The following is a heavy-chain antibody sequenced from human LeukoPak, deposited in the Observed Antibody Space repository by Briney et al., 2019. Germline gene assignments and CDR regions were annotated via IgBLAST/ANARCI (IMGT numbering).Heavy chain of an antibody. CDR3: AKRRPGGELGY. CDR1: GLTFSGYA. CDR2: ISGSGGST. J-gene: IGHJ4*02. V-gene: IGHV3-23*01. Sequence: PGGSLRLSCAASGLTFSGYAMSWVRQAPGKGLEWVSVISGSGGSTYYADSVKGRFTISRDNSKNTLYLQMNSLRAEDTAVHYCAKRRPGGELGYWGQGTLVTVSS. D-gene: IGHD1-7*01.